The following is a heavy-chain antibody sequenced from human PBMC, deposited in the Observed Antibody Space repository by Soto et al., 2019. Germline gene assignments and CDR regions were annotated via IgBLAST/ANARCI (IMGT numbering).Heavy chain of an antibody. V-gene: IGHV6-1*01. Sequence: PSQTLSLTCAISGDSVSSNSAAWNWIRQSPSRGLEWLGRTFYRSKWYTDYAVSVKSRITINPDTSKNQFSLQLNSVTPEDTAVYYCERDCTNGVGYPSYHYGMDVWGQGTTVTVSS. CDR2: TFYRSKWYT. D-gene: IGHD2-8*01. CDR3: ERDCTNGVGYPSYHYGMDV. CDR1: GDSVSSNSAA. J-gene: IGHJ6*02.